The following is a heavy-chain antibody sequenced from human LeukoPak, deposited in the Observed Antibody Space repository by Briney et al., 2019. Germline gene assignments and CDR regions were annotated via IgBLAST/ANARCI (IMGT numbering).Heavy chain of an antibody. CDR2: IYSGGST. CDR3: ARAPTVTGSYYYYYMDV. CDR1: GFTVSSNY. V-gene: IGHV3-53*01. J-gene: IGHJ6*03. Sequence: GVSLRLSCAASGFTVSSNYMSWVRQAPGKGLEWVSVIYSGGSTYYADSVKGRFTISRDNSKNTLYLQMNSLRAEDTAVYYCARAPTVTGSYYYYYMDVWGKGTTVTVSS. D-gene: IGHD4-11*01.